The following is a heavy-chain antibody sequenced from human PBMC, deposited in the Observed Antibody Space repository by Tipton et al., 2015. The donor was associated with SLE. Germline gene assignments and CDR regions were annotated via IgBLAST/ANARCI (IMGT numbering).Heavy chain of an antibody. V-gene: IGHV4-34*01. J-gene: IGHJ4*02. D-gene: IGHD5-12*01. CDR1: GGSFSGYY. CDR2: INHSGST. CDR3: ARGPLSGYEAGFLDY. Sequence: TLSLTCAVYGGSFSGYYWSWIRQPPGEGLEWIGEINHSGSTNYNPSLKSRVTISVDTSKNQFSLKLSSVTAADTAVYYRARGPLSGYEAGFLDYWGQGTLVTVSS.